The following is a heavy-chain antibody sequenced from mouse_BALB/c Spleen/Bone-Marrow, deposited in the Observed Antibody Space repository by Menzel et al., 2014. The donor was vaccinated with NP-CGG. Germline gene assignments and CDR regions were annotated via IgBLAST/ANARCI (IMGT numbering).Heavy chain of an antibody. J-gene: IGHJ2*01. CDR2: IIGGTSTI. V-gene: IGHV5-17*02. D-gene: IGHD2-3*01. CDR1: VFTFRSFG. CDR3: VRGGYYVPSYFDS. Sequence: EVQLVESGGGLVQPGGSRKLSCAASVFTFRSFGMHWARHAPEKGLEWVAYIIGGTSTIYYEDTVKGRFTISRDTPNNTLFLQMTSLRSEDTAIYYCVRGGYYVPSYFDSWGQGTTLTVSS.